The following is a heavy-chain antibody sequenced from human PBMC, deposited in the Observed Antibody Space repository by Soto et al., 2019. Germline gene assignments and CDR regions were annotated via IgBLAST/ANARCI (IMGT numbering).Heavy chain of an antibody. CDR2: INPNSGGT. CDR3: ARSWSGYYVDSYYYGMDV. CDR1: GYTFTGYY. Sequence: QVQLVQSGAEVKKPGASVKVSCKASGYTFTGYYMHWVRQAPGQGLEWMGWINPNSGGTNYAQKFQGWVTMTRDTSISTAYMELSRLRSDDTAVYYCARSWSGYYVDSYYYGMDVWGQGTTVTVSS. V-gene: IGHV1-2*04. D-gene: IGHD3-3*01. J-gene: IGHJ6*02.